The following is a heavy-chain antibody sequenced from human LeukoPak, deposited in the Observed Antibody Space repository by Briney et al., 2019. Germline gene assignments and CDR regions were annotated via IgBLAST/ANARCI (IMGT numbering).Heavy chain of an antibody. CDR1: GFTFSNCA. J-gene: IGHJ4*02. D-gene: IGHD5-18*01. Sequence: PGGSLRLSCAASGFTFSNCAMSWVRQAPDKGLEWVSSISGPGGTTYYTDSVKGRFTISRDNSKSTVYLQMNSLRAEDTAVYYCATSGYSYGWYYFDFWGQGTLVTVSS. V-gene: IGHV3-23*01. CDR2: ISGPGGTT. CDR3: ATSGYSYGWYYFDF.